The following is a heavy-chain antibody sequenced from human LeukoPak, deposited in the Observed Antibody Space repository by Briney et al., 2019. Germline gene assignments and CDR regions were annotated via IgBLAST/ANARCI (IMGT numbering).Heavy chain of an antibody. CDR3: ARDSSSIAARPDYYYYGMDV. J-gene: IGHJ6*02. CDR2: IIPIFGIA. Sequence: SVTVSCKASGGTFSSYAISWVRQAPGQGLEWMGRIIPIFGIANYAQKFQGRVTITADKSTSTAYMELSSLRSEDTVVYYCARDSSSIAARPDYYYYGMDVWGQGTTVTVSS. CDR1: GGTFSSYA. D-gene: IGHD6-6*01. V-gene: IGHV1-69*04.